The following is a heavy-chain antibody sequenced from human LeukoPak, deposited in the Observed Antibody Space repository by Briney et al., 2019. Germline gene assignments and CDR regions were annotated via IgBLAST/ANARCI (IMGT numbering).Heavy chain of an antibody. J-gene: IGHJ4*02. D-gene: IGHD2-8*01. CDR1: GYTFTGYY. CDR3: ARVLSNGDF. CDR2: ISDNSGDT. Sequence: ASVKVSCKASGYTFTGYYMHWVRQAPGQGLEWMGWISDNSGDTTYAQKFQGRVTMTRDTSITTVYMELKSLISDDTAVYYCARVLSNGDFWGQGTLVTVSS. V-gene: IGHV1-2*02.